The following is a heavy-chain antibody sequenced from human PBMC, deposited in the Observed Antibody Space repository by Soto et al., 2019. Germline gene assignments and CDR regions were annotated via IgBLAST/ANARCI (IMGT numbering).Heavy chain of an antibody. CDR2: ISGSGGST. CDR3: AKGGGVWFGGPSVRGMDV. Sequence: EVQLLESGGGLVQPGGSLRLSCAASGVTFSSYALSCVRQAPGKRLEWVSAISGSGGSTYYADSVKGRFTISRDNSKNTLALKMNSLRAEDTAVYYCAKGGGVWFGGPSVRGMDVWGHGTTVTVSS. D-gene: IGHD3-10*01. CDR1: GVTFSSYA. V-gene: IGHV3-23*01. J-gene: IGHJ6*02.